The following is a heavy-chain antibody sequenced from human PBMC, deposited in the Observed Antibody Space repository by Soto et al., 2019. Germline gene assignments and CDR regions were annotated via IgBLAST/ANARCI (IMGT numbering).Heavy chain of an antibody. V-gene: IGHV1-2*02. Sequence: AAVKVSCRDSGYTFTGYYMHWVRQAPGQGREWMGWINPNSGGTNYAQKFQGRDTMTRDTSISTAYMELSRLRSDDTAVYYCARHYEEYCSAGSCYYWFDPWGQGTLVTVSS. D-gene: IGHD2-15*01. J-gene: IGHJ5*02. CDR2: INPNSGGT. CDR1: GYTFTGYY. CDR3: ARHYEEYCSAGSCYYWFDP.